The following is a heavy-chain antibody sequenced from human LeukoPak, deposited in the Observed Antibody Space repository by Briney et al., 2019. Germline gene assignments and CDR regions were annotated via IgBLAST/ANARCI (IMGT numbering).Heavy chain of an antibody. CDR1: GFTLSSYN. D-gene: IGHD4/OR15-4a*01. CDR3: ARYGGNPRPLDC. J-gene: IGHJ4*02. V-gene: IGHV3-21*01. CDR2: ISSSSTYI. Sequence: GGSLRLSCAASGFTLSSYNMNWVRQAPGKGLEWVSSISSSSTYIFYADSPKGRFTISRDNAKNSLYLQMNSLRAEDTALYYCARYGGNPRPLDCWGQGTLVTVSS.